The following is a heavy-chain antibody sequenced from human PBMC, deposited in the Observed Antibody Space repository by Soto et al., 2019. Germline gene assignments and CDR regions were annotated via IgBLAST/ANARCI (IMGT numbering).Heavy chain of an antibody. J-gene: IGHJ6*02. D-gene: IGHD3-10*01. CDR3: ARARGYGSGSYYNVEDQDV. Sequence: SVKVSCKASGGTFSSYAISWVRQAPGQGLEWMGGIIPIFGTANYAQKFQGRVTITADESTSTAYMELSSLRSEDTAVYYCARARGYGSGSYYNVEDQDVWGQGTTVTVSS. CDR2: IIPIFGTA. CDR1: GGTFSSYA. V-gene: IGHV1-69*13.